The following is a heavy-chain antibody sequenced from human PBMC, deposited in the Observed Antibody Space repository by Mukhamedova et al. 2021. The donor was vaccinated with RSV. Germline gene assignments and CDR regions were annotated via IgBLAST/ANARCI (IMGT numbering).Heavy chain of an antibody. D-gene: IGHD3-10*01. CDR3: ARAPYGSGSYYPDY. Sequence: QAPGKGLEWVSSISSSSHYIYYADSLKGRFTISRDNAKNSLYLQMNSLRAEDTAVDYCARAPYGSGSYYPDYWGQGTLVTVSS. CDR2: ISSSSHYI. J-gene: IGHJ4*02. V-gene: IGHV3-21*01.